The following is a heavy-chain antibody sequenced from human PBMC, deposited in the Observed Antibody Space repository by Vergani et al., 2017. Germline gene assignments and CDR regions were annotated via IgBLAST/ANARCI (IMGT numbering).Heavy chain of an antibody. J-gene: IGHJ4*02. Sequence: EVQLVESGGGLVQPGRSLRLSCAASGFTFDDYAMHWVRQAPGKGLEWVSGISWNSGSIGYADSVKGRFTISRDNAKNSLYLQMNSLRAEDTALYYCARERRGDGYKLGDYWGQGTLVTVSS. V-gene: IGHV3-9*01. CDR3: ARERRGDGYKLGDY. D-gene: IGHD5-24*01. CDR1: GFTFDDYA. CDR2: ISWNSGSI.